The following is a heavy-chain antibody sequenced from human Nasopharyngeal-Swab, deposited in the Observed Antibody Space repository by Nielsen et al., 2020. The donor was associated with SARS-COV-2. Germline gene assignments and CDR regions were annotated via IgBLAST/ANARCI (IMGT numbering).Heavy chain of an antibody. CDR3: AKGYDLWGGLDY. D-gene: IGHD3-3*01. V-gene: IGHV3-33*06. Sequence: GESLKISCAASGFTLSNYGMHWVRQAPDKGLEWVAVIWYDASKKYYADSVKGRFTISRDNSKNTLYLQMNSLRAEDTAVYYCAKGYDLWGGLDYWGQGTLVTVSS. J-gene: IGHJ4*02. CDR2: IWYDASKK. CDR1: GFTLSNYG.